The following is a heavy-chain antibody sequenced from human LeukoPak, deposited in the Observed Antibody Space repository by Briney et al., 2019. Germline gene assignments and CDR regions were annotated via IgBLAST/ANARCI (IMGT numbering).Heavy chain of an antibody. Sequence: GGSLRLSCAASGFTVSSNYMSWVRQAPGKGLEWVSVIYSGGSTYYADSVKGRFTISRDNSKNTLYLQMNSLRAEDTAVYYCAREIWDSYGYVDYWGQGTLVTVSS. CDR3: AREIWDSYGYVDY. CDR1: GFTVSSNY. V-gene: IGHV3-66*01. J-gene: IGHJ4*02. D-gene: IGHD5-18*01. CDR2: IYSGGST.